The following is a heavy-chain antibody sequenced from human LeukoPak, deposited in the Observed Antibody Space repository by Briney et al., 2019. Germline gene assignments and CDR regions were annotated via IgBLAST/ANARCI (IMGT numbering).Heavy chain of an antibody. V-gene: IGHV1-2*02. Sequence: ASVKVSCKASGYTFTGYYMHWVRQAPGQGLEWMGWINPNSGGTNYAQKFQGRVTMTRDKSMSTAYMELSRLRSDDTAVYYCASDRNYYDTSGYYYACVDYWGQGTLVTVSS. CDR1: GYTFTGYY. J-gene: IGHJ4*02. CDR2: INPNSGGT. D-gene: IGHD3-22*01. CDR3: ASDRNYYDTSGYYYACVDY.